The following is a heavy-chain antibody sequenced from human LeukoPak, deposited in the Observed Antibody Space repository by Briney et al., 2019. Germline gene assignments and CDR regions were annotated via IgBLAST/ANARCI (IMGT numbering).Heavy chain of an antibody. D-gene: IGHD5-18*01. Sequence: GGSLRLSCAAPGFTFSSYAMSWVRQAPGKGLEWVSAISGSGGSTYYADSVKGRFTISRDNSKNTLYLQMNSLRAEDTAVYYCASRGYSYGPYDYWGQGTQVTVSS. CDR2: ISGSGGST. J-gene: IGHJ4*02. CDR3: ASRGYSYGPYDY. CDR1: GFTFSSYA. V-gene: IGHV3-23*01.